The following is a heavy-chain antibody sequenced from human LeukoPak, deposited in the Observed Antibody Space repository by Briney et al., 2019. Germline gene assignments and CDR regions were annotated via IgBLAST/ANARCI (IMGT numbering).Heavy chain of an antibody. CDR2: IYTSGST. D-gene: IGHD5-12*01. CDR1: GGSISSGGYS. J-gene: IGHJ4*02. V-gene: IGHV4-61*02. CDR3: ARVGPPRKRGYSGYDTNT. Sequence: PSQTLSLTCAVSGGSISSGGYSWSWIRQPPGKGLEWIGRIYTSGSTNYNPSLKSRVTMSVDTSKNQFSLKLSSVTAADTAVYYCARVGPPRKRGYSGYDTNTWGQGTLVTVSS.